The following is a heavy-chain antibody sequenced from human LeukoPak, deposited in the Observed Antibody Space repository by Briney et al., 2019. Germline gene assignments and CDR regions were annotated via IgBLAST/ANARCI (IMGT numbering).Heavy chain of an antibody. Sequence: GASVTVSCKASGYSFPSYYMHWVRQAPGHGLEWVGIINPSGCSTSYAQKFQGRVTMTRDTSTSTVYMELTSLRSEDTAVYYCARGARFVADCRSSSCYTPDFWGQGTLVTVSS. J-gene: IGHJ4*02. CDR2: INPSGCST. D-gene: IGHD2-2*02. CDR3: ARGARFVADCRSSSCYTPDF. CDR1: GYSFPSYY. V-gene: IGHV1-46*01.